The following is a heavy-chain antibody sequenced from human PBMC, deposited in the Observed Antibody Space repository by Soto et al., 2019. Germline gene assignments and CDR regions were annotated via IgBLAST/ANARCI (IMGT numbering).Heavy chain of an antibody. CDR3: ARVCNSNQFTFYGMAV. D-gene: IGHD4-4*01. V-gene: IGHV3-33*01. CDR1: GFTFSSYG. J-gene: IGHJ6*02. CDR2: IWYDGSNK. Sequence: GGSLRLSCAASGFTFSSYGMHWVRQAPGKGLEWVAVIWYDGSNKYYADSVKGRFTISRDNSKYTLYLQMNSLRAEDTAVYYCARVCNSNQFTFYGMAVSCQGTTVTVSS.